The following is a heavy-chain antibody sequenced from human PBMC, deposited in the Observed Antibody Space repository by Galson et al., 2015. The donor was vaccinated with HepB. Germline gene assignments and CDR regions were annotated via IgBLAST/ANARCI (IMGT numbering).Heavy chain of an antibody. CDR3: AHKGPNWVTSGWYFFDSWGQGTRVTVSSGSYGAFDI. Sequence: PALVKPTQTLTLTCTFSGFSLRSTGVGVGWIRQPPGRALEWLALVYWDDDKWYSPSLKSRLTITKDTSINRVVLTMINMDPVDTATYYCAHKGPNWVTSGWYFFDSWGQGTRVTVSSGSYGAFDIWGQGTMVTVSS. CDR1: GFSLRSTGVG. V-gene: IGHV2-5*02. CDR2: VYWDDDK. J-gene: IGHJ3*02. D-gene: IGHD6-19*01.